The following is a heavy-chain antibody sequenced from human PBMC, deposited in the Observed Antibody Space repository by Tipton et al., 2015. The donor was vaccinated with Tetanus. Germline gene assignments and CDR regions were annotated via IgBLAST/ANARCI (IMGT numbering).Heavy chain of an antibody. V-gene: IGHV3-48*02. CDR2: ISSSSSTI. D-gene: IGHD6-19*01. J-gene: IGHJ4*02. CDR3: ASKGYSSWGPVFDY. Sequence: SLRLSCAASGFTFSSYSMNWVRQAPGKGLEWVSYISSSSSTIYYADSVKGRFTISRDNAKNSLYLQMNSLRDEDTAVYYCASKGYSSWGPVFDYWGQGTLVTVSS. CDR1: GFTFSSYS.